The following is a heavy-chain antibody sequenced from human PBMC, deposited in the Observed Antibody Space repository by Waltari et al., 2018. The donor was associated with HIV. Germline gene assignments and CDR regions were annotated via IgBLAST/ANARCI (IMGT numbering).Heavy chain of an antibody. V-gene: IGHV3-30*02. CDR1: GVSLRSYG. D-gene: IGHD6-19*01. Sequence: QVQLVESEGGVVQPGGSLRPSCAASGVSLRSYGRHRVRQAPGKGLEWVSFIRYDGSNKYYADSVKGRFTISRDNSKNTLYLQMNSLRTEDTAIYYCAKAEQWLGGVFDIWGQGTMVTVSS. J-gene: IGHJ3*02. CDR2: IRYDGSNK. CDR3: AKAEQWLGGVFDI.